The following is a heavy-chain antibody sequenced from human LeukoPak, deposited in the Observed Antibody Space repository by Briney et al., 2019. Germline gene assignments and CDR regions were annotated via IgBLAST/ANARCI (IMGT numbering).Heavy chain of an antibody. V-gene: IGHV4-59*01. CDR2: IYYSGST. D-gene: IGHD3-10*01. CDR1: GGSISSYY. J-gene: IGHJ4*02. CDR3: ARGRMVRGTPPNY. Sequence: SETLSLTCTVSGGSISSYYWSWIRQPPGKGLEWIGYIYYSGSTNYNPSLKSRVTISVDTSKNQFSLKLSSVTAADTAVYYCARGRMVRGTPPNYWGQGTLVTVSS.